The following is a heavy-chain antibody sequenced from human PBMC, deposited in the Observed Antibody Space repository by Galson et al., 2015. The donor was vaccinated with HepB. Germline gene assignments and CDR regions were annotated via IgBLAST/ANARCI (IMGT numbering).Heavy chain of an antibody. J-gene: IGHJ4*02. V-gene: IGHV1-18*04. CDR2: ISAYNGNT. D-gene: IGHD5-18*01. CDR3: ARTKLDTAMVYFDY. Sequence: SVKVSCKASGYTFISYGISWVRQAPGQGLEWMGWISAYNGNTNYAQKLQGRVTMTTDTSTSTAYMEVRSLRSDDTAVYYCARTKLDTAMVYFDYRGQGTLVTVSS. CDR1: GYTFISYG.